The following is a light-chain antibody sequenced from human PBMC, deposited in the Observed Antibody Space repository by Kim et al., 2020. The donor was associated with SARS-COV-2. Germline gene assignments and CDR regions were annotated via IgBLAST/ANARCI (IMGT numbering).Light chain of an antibody. CDR3: QHFYAYPWT. CDR2: TAS. CDR1: QSIRNY. V-gene: IGKV1-5*03. J-gene: IGKJ1*01. Sequence: DIQMTQSPSTLSAPVGDRVTITSRASQSIRNYLAWYQQKPGRAPTLLIYTASTLETGVPSRFSGSASGTEFTLIISSLQPDDSATYYCQHFYAYPWTFGQGTKVDIK.